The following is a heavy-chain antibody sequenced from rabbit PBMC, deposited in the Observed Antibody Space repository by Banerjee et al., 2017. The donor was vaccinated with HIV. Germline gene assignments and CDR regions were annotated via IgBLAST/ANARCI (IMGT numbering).Heavy chain of an antibody. J-gene: IGHJ4*01. V-gene: IGHV1S40*01. D-gene: IGHD1-1*01. Sequence: ANWPKGRFTISKTSSTTVTLQMTSLTAADTATYFCATYSISSDYYLGLNLWGPGTLVTVS. CDR3: ATYSISSDYYLGLNL.